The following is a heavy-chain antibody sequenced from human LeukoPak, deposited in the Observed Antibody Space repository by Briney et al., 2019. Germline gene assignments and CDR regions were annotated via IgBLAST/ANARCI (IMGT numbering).Heavy chain of an antibody. Sequence: SETLSLTCAVSGGSISSSNWWSWVRQPPGKGLEWIGEIYHSGSTNYNPSLKSRVTISVDTSKNQFSLKLSSVTAADTAVYYCAAPDSSGYYYLYWGQGTLVTVSS. J-gene: IGHJ4*02. V-gene: IGHV4-4*02. CDR2: IYHSGST. CDR1: GGSISSSNW. CDR3: AAPDSSGYYYLY. D-gene: IGHD3-22*01.